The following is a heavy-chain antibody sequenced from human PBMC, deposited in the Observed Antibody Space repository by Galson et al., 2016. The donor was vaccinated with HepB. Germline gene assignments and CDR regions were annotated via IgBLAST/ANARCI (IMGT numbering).Heavy chain of an antibody. J-gene: IGHJ1*01. CDR3: VKCDGDCEYFQQ. V-gene: IGHV3-23*01. Sequence: SLRLSCAASGFTFSSYALTWVRRAPRMGLEWVSTITGRGSNTYYADSVKGRFTISRDNSKNILCLQMNNLRVDDTAVYYCVKCDGDCEYFQQWGQGTLVTVSS. CDR2: ITGRGSNT. D-gene: IGHD2-21*02. CDR1: GFTFSSYA.